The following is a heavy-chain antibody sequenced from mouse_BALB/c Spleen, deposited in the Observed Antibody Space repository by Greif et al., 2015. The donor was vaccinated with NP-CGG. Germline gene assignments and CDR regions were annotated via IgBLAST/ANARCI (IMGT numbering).Heavy chain of an antibody. CDR1: GYTFTSYW. V-gene: IGHV1-7*01. J-gene: IGHJ2*01. CDR3: ARRTQHFDY. D-gene: IGHD6-1*01. CDR2: INPSTGYT. Sequence: QVQLQQSGAELAKPGASVKMSCKASGYTFTSYWTHWVKQRPGQGLEWIGYINPSTGYTEYNQKFKDKATLTADKSSSTAYMQLSSLTSEDSAVYYCARRTQHFDYWGQGTTLTVSS.